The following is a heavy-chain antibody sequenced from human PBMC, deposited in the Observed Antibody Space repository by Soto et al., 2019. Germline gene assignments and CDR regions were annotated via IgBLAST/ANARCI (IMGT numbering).Heavy chain of an antibody. Sequence: QMQLVQSGPDVKKPRTSVKVSCKASTFTFTSSAVQWVRQARGQRLEWIGWTVVGSGNTKYTQNFQERVTITRDMSSGTAYLDLSSLRSEDTAVYYCATHREGATYYFDYWGQGTLLTVSS. V-gene: IGHV1-58*01. CDR1: TFTFTSSA. D-gene: IGHD1-26*01. CDR3: ATHREGATYYFDY. CDR2: TVVGSGNT. J-gene: IGHJ4*02.